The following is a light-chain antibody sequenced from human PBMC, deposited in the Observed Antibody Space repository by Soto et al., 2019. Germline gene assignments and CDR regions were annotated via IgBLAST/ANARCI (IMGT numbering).Light chain of an antibody. J-gene: IGKJ2*01. CDR3: QPYGSSPPYT. CDR1: QSVSSSY. V-gene: IGKV3-20*01. Sequence: EIVLTQSPGTLSLSPGERATLSCRASQSVSSSYLAWYQQKPGQAPRLLIYGASSRATGIPERFSGSGSGTGFTLTISRLGPEDFAVYYCQPYGSSPPYTFGQGTKLEIK. CDR2: GAS.